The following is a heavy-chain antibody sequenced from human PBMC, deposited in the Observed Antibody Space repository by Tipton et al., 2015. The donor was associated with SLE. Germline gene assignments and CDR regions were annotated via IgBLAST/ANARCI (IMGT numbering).Heavy chain of an antibody. CDR2: IHYSGSV. Sequence: TLSLTCTVSGGSISSDNYFWSWIRQHPGKGREWIGYIHYSGSVYYNPSFKSRFMISVDTSKNQFSLKLSSVTAADTAVYYCAREVNIISDSDAFDIWGQGTLVTVSS. CDR3: AREVNIISDSDAFDI. V-gene: IGHV4-31*03. D-gene: IGHD5-12*01. J-gene: IGHJ3*02. CDR1: GGSISSDNYF.